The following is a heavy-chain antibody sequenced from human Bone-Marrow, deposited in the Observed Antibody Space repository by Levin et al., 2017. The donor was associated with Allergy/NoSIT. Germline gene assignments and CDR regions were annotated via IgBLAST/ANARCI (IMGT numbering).Heavy chain of an antibody. CDR1: GYTFNAYY. V-gene: IGHV1-2*02. J-gene: IGHJ6*02. CDR2: VNPDSGGI. CDR3: ARGGTTLWGSNFDV. D-gene: IGHD3-16*01. Sequence: ASVKVSCKSSGYTFNAYYIHWARQAPGQGPEWMGWVNPDSGGIDYAEKFQGRVTMTRDTSINTVYMELSRLRSDDTAVYYCARGGTTLWGSNFDVWGQGTTVTVSS.